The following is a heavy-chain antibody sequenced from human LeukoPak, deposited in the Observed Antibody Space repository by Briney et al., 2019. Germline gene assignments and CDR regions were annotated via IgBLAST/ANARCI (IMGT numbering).Heavy chain of an antibody. CDR2: IYYSGST. D-gene: IGHD6-13*01. CDR3: ARAAAGSYYYYGMDV. J-gene: IGHJ6*02. V-gene: IGHV4-39*01. CDR1: GGSISSSSYY. Sequence: SETLSLTCTVSGGSISSSSYYWGWIRQPPGKGLEWIGSIYYSGSTYYNPSLKSRVTIPVDTSKNQFSLKLSSVTAADTAVYYCARAAAGSYYYYGMDVWGQGTTVTVSS.